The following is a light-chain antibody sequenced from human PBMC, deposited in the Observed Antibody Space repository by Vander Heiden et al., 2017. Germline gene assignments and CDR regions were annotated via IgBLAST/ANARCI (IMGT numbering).Light chain of an antibody. CDR2: EVS. Sequence: VFTQSPATLSLSPGERASLSCRASQSVSSYLAWYQQKPGQAPRLLIYEVSNRAAGSPARFSGSGSGTDFTLTISSVEPEDFGVYYCQQRSDWPLTFGGGTKVEIK. V-gene: IGKV3-11*01. CDR1: QSVSSY. J-gene: IGKJ4*01. CDR3: QQRSDWPLT.